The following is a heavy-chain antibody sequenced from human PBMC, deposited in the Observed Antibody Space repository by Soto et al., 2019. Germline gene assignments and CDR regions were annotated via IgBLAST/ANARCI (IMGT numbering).Heavy chain of an antibody. CDR3: ARHLLEAKRYFDWSSPYYYGMDV. Sequence: SETLSLTCTITGGSISSSSYYWGWIRQPPGKGLEWIGSIYYSGSTYYNPSLKSRVTISVDTSKNQFSLKLSSVTAADTAVYYCARHLLEAKRYFDWSSPYYYGMDVWGQGTTVT. J-gene: IGHJ6*02. CDR2: IYYSGST. CDR1: GGSISSSSYY. D-gene: IGHD3-9*01. V-gene: IGHV4-39*01.